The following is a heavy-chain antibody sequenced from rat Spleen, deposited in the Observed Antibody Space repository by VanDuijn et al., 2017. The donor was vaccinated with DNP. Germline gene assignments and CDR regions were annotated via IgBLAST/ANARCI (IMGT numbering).Heavy chain of an antibody. Sequence: QVQLRESGPGLVQPSQTLSLTCTVSGFSLTTYNVHWVRQPPGKGLEWMGLIWKTGGTRYNSLLTSRLSISRDTSKSQVFLKMNSLQTEDTAMYFCARYYGYNYYAMDAWGQGTSVTVSS. D-gene: IGHD1-9*01. J-gene: IGHJ4*01. CDR2: IWKTGGT. CDR3: ARYYGYNYYAMDA. V-gene: IGHV2-41*01. CDR1: GFSLTTYN.